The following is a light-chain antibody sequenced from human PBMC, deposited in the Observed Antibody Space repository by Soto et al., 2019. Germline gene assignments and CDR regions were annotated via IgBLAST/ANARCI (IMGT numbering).Light chain of an antibody. Sequence: QSVLTQPASMSGSPGQSITISCTGTSNDIGAYDSVSWYQQSPGKVPRLIIYEVTNRPSGISNRFSGSKSGNTASLTISGLQAEDAAVYFCSSYASSGGHNYVFATGTMGTGL. CDR1: SNDIGAYDS. V-gene: IGLV2-14*01. CDR3: SSYASSGGHNYV. J-gene: IGLJ1*01. CDR2: EVT.